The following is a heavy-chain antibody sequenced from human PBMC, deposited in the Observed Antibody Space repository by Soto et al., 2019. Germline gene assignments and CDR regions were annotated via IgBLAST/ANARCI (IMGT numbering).Heavy chain of an antibody. CDR3: ARANYDYVWGSYRSHYFDY. D-gene: IGHD3-16*02. J-gene: IGHJ4*02. V-gene: IGHV3-48*03. CDR1: GFTFSSYE. Sequence: GGSLRLSCAASGFTFSSYEMNWVHQAPGKGLEWVSYISSSGSTIYYADSVKGRFTISRDNAKNSLYLQMNSLRAEDTAVYYCARANYDYVWGSYRSHYFDYWGQGTLVTVSS. CDR2: ISSSGSTI.